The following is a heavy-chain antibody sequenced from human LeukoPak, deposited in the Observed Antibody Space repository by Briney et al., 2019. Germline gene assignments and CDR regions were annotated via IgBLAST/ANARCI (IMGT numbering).Heavy chain of an antibody. D-gene: IGHD2-2*01. V-gene: IGHV1-8*01. Sequence: ASVKVSCKASGYTFTSYDINWVRQATGQGLEWMGWMNPNSGNTGYAQKFQGRVTMTRNTSISTAYMELSSLRSEDTAVYYCARFLPYQLLSWCSHANGMDVWGQGTTVTVSS. J-gene: IGHJ6*02. CDR2: MNPNSGNT. CDR3: ARFLPYQLLSWCSHANGMDV. CDR1: GYTFTSYD.